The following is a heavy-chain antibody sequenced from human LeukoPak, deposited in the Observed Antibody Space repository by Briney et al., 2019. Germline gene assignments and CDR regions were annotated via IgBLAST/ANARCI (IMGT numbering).Heavy chain of an antibody. V-gene: IGHV3-66*01. CDR1: GFTVSSNY. Sequence: GGSLRLSCAASGFTVSSNYMTWVRQAPGKGLEWVSVIYSGGTTYYADSVKGRFTISRDNAMNSLYLQMNSLRAEDTAVYYCARVKRNGFDIWGQGTMVTVSS. J-gene: IGHJ3*02. D-gene: IGHD2-21*01. CDR2: IYSGGTT. CDR3: ARVKRNGFDI.